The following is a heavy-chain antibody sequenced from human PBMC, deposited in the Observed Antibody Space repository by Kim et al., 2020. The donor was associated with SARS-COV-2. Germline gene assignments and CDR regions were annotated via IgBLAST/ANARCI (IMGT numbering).Heavy chain of an antibody. J-gene: IGHJ4*02. D-gene: IGHD2-2*01. V-gene: IGHV4-59*01. Sequence: SETLSLTCSVSSDSISSYYCSWIRQLPGKGLEWLGYIYYSGSTDYNPSLKTRVTISWDTSRNQFSLDLTSVTEADTAVYYCAGSEGLASWHPFDYWGQG. CDR2: IYYSGST. CDR3: AGSEGLASWHPFDY. CDR1: SDSISSYY.